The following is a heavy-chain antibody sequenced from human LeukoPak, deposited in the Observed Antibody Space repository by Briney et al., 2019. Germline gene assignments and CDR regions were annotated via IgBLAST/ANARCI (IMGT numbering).Heavy chain of an antibody. CDR3: ARQRSNYSYEV. D-gene: IGHD4-11*01. V-gene: IGHV4-59*08. CDR2: VYYSGST. Sequence: SETLSLTCTVSGGSISDFYWSWVRQPPGTGLEWIGYVYYSGSTNHNPSLKSRVTISVDTSKNQFSLKLNSVTAADTAVYYCARQRSNYSYEVWGPGTMVTVSS. CDR1: GGSISDFY. J-gene: IGHJ3*01.